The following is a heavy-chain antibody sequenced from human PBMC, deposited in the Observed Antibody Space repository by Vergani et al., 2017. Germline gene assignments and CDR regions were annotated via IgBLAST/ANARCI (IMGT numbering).Heavy chain of an antibody. Sequence: EVQLVESGGGLVQPGRSLRLSCAASGFTFDDYAMHWVRQAPGKGLEWVSGINWNSDSIAYADSVKGRFTISRDNAKNSLYLQIISLRAEDTALYYCVKYIAASGNYWYFDLWGRGTLVTVSS. V-gene: IGHV3-9*01. D-gene: IGHD6-13*01. J-gene: IGHJ2*01. CDR3: VKYIAASGNYWYFDL. CDR1: GFTFDDYA. CDR2: INWNSDSI.